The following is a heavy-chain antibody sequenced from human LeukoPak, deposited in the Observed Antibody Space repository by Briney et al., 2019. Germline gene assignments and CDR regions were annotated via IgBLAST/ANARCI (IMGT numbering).Heavy chain of an antibody. Sequence: PGGSLRLSCAASGFTFGSYEMNWVRQAPGKGLEWVSYISSSGSTIYYADSVKGRFTISRDNSKNTLYPQMNSLRAEDTAVYYCAKDHGGIAIWGQGTMVTVSS. J-gene: IGHJ3*02. CDR1: GFTFGSYE. D-gene: IGHD6-13*01. V-gene: IGHV3-48*03. CDR2: ISSSGSTI. CDR3: AKDHGGIAI.